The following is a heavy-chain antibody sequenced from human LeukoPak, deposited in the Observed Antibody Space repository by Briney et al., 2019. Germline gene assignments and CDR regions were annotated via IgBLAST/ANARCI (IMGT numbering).Heavy chain of an antibody. CDR3: VTDGGEVPYSTY. J-gene: IGHJ1*01. CDR1: GFTFHNAC. CDR2: SKKKTVMRAT. Sequence: GGPLTLSCSASGFTFHNACILWLRQAPGKGLEWVGRSKKKTVMRATDHAAPVEGRFTTSTHDSRNTTYRQMDSLKTEQTAVYYCVTDGGEVPYSTYWGQRTLVTVSS. D-gene: IGHD3-16*01. V-gene: IGHV3-15*01.